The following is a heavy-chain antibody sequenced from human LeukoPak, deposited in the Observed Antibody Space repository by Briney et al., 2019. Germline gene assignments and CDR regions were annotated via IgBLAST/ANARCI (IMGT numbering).Heavy chain of an antibody. CDR2: IYYSGST. Sequence: PSETLSLTCTVSGGSISSSSYYWGWIRQPPGKGLEWIGSIYYSGSTYYNPSLKSRVTISVDTSKNQSSLKLSSVTAADTAVYYCARRGGIAAAPFDYWGQGTLVTVSS. J-gene: IGHJ4*02. CDR1: GGSISSSSYY. V-gene: IGHV4-39*01. D-gene: IGHD6-13*01. CDR3: ARRGGIAAAPFDY.